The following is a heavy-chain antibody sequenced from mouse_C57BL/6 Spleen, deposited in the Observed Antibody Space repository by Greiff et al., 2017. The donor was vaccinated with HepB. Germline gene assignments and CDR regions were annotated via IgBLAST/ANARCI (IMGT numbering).Heavy chain of an antibody. CDR2: ISYDGSN. CDR3: ARAYAMDY. Sequence: EVQLQQSGPGLVKPSQSLSLTCSVTGYSITSCYYWYWIRQFPGNKLEWMCYISYDGSNNYNPSLKNRISITRDTSKNQFFLKLNSVTTEDTATYYCARAYAMDYWGQGTSVTVSS. J-gene: IGHJ4*01. CDR1: GYSITSCYY. V-gene: IGHV3-6*01.